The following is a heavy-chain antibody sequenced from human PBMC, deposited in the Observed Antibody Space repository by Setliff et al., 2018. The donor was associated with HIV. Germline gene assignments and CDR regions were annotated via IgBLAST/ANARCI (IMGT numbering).Heavy chain of an antibody. CDR3: AREGRGDPAVATTRIDY. Sequence: SETLSLTCSVSGDSMSSGSYFWGWIRQTPGKGLEWIGNIYYTGFAYYNPSLKSRVTISLDTSKTHFYLNLTSVTDADTAVYFCAREGRGDPAVATTRIDYWGQGKLVAVSS. V-gene: IGHV4-39*02. CDR2: IYYTGFA. D-gene: IGHD1-1*01. J-gene: IGHJ4*02. CDR1: GDSMSSGSYF.